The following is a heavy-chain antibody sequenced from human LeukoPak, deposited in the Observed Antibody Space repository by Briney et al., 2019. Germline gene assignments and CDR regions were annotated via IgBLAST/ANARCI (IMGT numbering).Heavy chain of an antibody. CDR2: INHSGST. D-gene: IGHD6-19*01. J-gene: IGHJ5*02. V-gene: IGHV4-34*01. CDR1: SGSFSGYY. CDR3: ERGLRRLGYNWFAP. Sequence: SETLSLTCAVYSGSFSGYYWSWIRQPPGKELEWIGEINHSGSTNYNLSLKSRVTISVDKSKTQSSLKLSSVTAADTAVYTCERGLRRLGYNWFAPWGQGTLVPVSS.